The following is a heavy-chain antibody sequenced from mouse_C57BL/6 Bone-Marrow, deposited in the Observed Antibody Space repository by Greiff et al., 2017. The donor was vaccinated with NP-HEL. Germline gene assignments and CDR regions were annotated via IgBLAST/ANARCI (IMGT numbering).Heavy chain of an antibody. D-gene: IGHD3-1*01. V-gene: IGHV1-50*01. Sequence: VQLQQPGAELVKPGASVKLSCKASGYTFTSYWMQWVKQRPGQGLEWIGEIDPSDSSTNYNQKFKGKATLTVDTSSSTAYMQLSSLTSEDSAVYYCARRGLPYAMDDWGQGTSVTVSS. CDR1: GYTFTSYW. CDR2: IDPSDSST. J-gene: IGHJ4*01. CDR3: ARRGLPYAMDD.